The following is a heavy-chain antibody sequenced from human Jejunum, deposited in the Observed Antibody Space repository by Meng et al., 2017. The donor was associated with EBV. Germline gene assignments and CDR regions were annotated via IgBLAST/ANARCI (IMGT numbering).Heavy chain of an antibody. Sequence: QVHLVQTGAEVKKPGSSVKVSCKVTAYTSSSYGISWVRQAPGQGLEWIGWISAYNANTNYAQNFQGRVTLTTDTSTNTAYMDPRSLTSDDTALYYCASGGVVVSGSYYFDYWGQGTLVTVSS. V-gene: IGHV1-18*01. CDR1: AYTSSSYG. J-gene: IGHJ4*02. CDR2: ISAYNANT. D-gene: IGHD2-21*02. CDR3: ASGGVVVSGSYYFDY.